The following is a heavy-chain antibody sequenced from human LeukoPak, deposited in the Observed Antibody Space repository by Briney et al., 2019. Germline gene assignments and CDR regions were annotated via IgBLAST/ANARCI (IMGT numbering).Heavy chain of an antibody. CDR3: ARVWQQLGYYFDY. D-gene: IGHD6-13*01. J-gene: IGHJ4*02. CDR1: GFTFSDYY. V-gene: IGHV3-53*01. Sequence: GGSLRLSCAASGFTFSDYYMSWIRQAPGKGLEWVSVIYSGGSTYYADSVKGRFTISRDNSKNTLYLQMNSLRAEDTAVYYCARVWQQLGYYFDYWGQGTLVTVSS. CDR2: IYSGGST.